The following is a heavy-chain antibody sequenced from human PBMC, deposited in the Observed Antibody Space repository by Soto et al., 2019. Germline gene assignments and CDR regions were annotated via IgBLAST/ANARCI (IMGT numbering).Heavy chain of an antibody. J-gene: IGHJ6*02. V-gene: IGHV4-4*07. D-gene: IGHD3-9*01. Sequence: SHTLSLTCTVSGGSLGNYYWCWIRQPVGKGLEWIGRVSSSGNTNANPTLNSRATMSIDTSKNQFSLRLRSVTAADTAVYYCARADYEILTGSYAMDVWGQGTTVTVSS. CDR3: ARADYEILTGSYAMDV. CDR1: GGSLGNYY. CDR2: VSSSGNT.